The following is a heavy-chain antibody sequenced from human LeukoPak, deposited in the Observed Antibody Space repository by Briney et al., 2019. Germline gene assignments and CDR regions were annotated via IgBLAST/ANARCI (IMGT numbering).Heavy chain of an antibody. J-gene: IGHJ5*02. CDR3: ARHRDTVFPFDP. Sequence: KPSETLSLTCAVYGWSFSGYYWSWIRQPPGKGLEWIGDINHSGSTNYNPSLKSRVTISVDTSKNQFSLKLSSVTAADTAVYYCARHRDTVFPFDPWGQGTLVTVSS. CDR2: INHSGST. D-gene: IGHD3-3*01. V-gene: IGHV4-34*01. CDR1: GWSFSGYY.